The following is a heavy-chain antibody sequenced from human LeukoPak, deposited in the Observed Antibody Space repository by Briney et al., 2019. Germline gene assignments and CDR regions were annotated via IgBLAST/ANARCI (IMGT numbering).Heavy chain of an antibody. CDR3: ARADPAEYFQN. Sequence: SETLPLTCTVSGGSISSSYWSWIRQPPGKGLEWIGYFYYGGSTNYNPSLKSRVTISVDTSKYRFSLKLSSVTAADTAVYYCARADPAEYFQNWGQGTLVTVSS. V-gene: IGHV4-59*01. CDR1: GGSISSSY. CDR2: FYYGGST. J-gene: IGHJ1*01.